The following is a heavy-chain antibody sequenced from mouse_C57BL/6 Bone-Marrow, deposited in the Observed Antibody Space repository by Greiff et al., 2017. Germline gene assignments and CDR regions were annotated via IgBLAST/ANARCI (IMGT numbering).Heavy chain of an antibody. V-gene: IGHV1-64*01. Sequence: VQLQQSGAELVKPGASVKLSCKASGYTFTSYWMHWVKQRPGQGLEWIGMIHPNSGSTNYNEKFKSKATLTVDKSSSTAYMQLSSLTSEDSAVYYCAREEYPYAMDYWGQGTSVTVSS. D-gene: IGHD5-1*01. CDR1: GYTFTSYW. J-gene: IGHJ4*01. CDR3: AREEYPYAMDY. CDR2: IHPNSGST.